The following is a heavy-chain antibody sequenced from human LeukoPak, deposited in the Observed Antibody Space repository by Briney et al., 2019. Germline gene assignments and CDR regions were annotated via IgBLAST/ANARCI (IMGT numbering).Heavy chain of an antibody. CDR1: GFAFSSFA. CDR2: INGGGIPT. Sequence: GGSLRLSCAASGFAFSSFAMGWVRQSPGKGLEWPSTINGGGIPTFYADSVKGRFTISRDNSKNALYLHMNSLRPCDTAIYYWTEYLHAAVAVAIFFVFDIDVWGKGTAVTVSS. J-gene: IGHJ6*03. D-gene: IGHD6-19*01. CDR3: TEYLHAAVAVAIFFVFDIDV. V-gene: IGHV3-23*01.